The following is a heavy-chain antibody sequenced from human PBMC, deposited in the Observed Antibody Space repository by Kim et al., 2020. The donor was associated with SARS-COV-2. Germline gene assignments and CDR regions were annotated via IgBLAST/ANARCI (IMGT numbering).Heavy chain of an antibody. CDR3: ARLTSFTSVTDYYFGMDV. D-gene: IGHD3-10*01. CDR2: VYYRGTP. V-gene: IGHV4-39*01. J-gene: IGHJ6*02. Sequence: SETLSLTCSVSNGSIDTYKYYWDWIRQPPGKGLEWIGSVYYRGTPYYNPSFQSRVTISVDTSKNQFSLSLSSVTAADTAVYYCARLTSFTSVTDYYFGMDVWGQGTTVTVSS. CDR1: NGSIDTYKYY.